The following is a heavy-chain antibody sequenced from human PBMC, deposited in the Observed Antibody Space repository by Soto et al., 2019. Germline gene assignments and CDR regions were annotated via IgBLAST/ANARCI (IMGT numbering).Heavy chain of an antibody. CDR3: AKDAQITIFGVVPTDY. D-gene: IGHD3-3*01. V-gene: IGHV3-30*18. Sequence: GGSLRLSCAASGFTFSSYGMHWVRQAPGKGLEWVAVISYDGSNKYYADSVKGRFTISRDNSKNTLYLQMNSLRAEDTAVYYCAKDAQITIFGVVPTDYWDQGTLVTVSS. J-gene: IGHJ4*02. CDR1: GFTFSSYG. CDR2: ISYDGSNK.